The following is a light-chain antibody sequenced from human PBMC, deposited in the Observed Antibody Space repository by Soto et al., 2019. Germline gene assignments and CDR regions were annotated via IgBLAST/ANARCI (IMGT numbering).Light chain of an antibody. Sequence: QAVLTQPPSVSAAPGQKVTISCSRSSSNIGTNYVSWYQQLPGTAPKLLIYENRKRPSGIPDRFSGSKSGTSATLGITGLLTGDEADYYCGTWDSSLSAGVFGGGTKLTVL. CDR2: ENR. J-gene: IGLJ2*01. CDR1: SSNIGTNY. CDR3: GTWDSSLSAGV. V-gene: IGLV1-51*02.